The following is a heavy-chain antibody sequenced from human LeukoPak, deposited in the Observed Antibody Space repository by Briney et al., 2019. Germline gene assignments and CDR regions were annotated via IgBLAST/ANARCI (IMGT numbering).Heavy chain of an antibody. CDR1: GGSFSGYY. D-gene: IGHD2-21*01. V-gene: IGHV4-34*01. Sequence: SETLSLTCAVYGGSFSGYYWSWIRQPPGKGLEWIGEINHSGSTNYNPSLKSRVTISVDTSKNQFSLKLSSVTAADTAVYYCARHSYVVVIAALDYWGQGTLVTVSS. CDR2: INHSGST. CDR3: ARHSYVVVIAALDY. J-gene: IGHJ4*02.